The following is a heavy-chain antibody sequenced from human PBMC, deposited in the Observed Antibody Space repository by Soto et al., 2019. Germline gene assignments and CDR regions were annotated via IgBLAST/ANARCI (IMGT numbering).Heavy chain of an antibody. CDR1: GYTFTGYY. D-gene: IGHD6-13*01. V-gene: IGHV1-2*04. Sequence: QVQLVQSGAEVKKPGASVKVSCKASGYTFTGYYIHWVRQAPGQGLEWMGWINPNSGDTNYALTFQGWVTMTRDTSISTAYMELSRLRSDDTAVYYCASDGTGIAAAGTGTFFDYWGQGTLVIVSS. CDR3: ASDGTGIAAAGTGTFFDY. CDR2: INPNSGDT. J-gene: IGHJ4*02.